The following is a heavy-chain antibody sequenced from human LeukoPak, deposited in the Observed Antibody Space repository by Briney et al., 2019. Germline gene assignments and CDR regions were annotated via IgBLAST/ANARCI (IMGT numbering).Heavy chain of an antibody. V-gene: IGHV4-34*01. Sequence: SETLSLTCAVYRGSLSGYYWSWIRQPPGKGLEWIGEINHSGGTNYNPSLKSRVTISVDTSENRFSLKLSSVTAADTAVYYCARGRVAATSVISYWGQGTLVTVSS. J-gene: IGHJ4*02. CDR3: ARGRVAATSVISY. D-gene: IGHD2-15*01. CDR1: RGSLSGYY. CDR2: INHSGGT.